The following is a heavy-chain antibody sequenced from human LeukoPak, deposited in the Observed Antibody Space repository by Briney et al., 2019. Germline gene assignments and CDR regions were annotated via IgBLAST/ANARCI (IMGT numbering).Heavy chain of an antibody. CDR3: ATGDHSFDN. Sequence: SETLSLTCSVSGASLTIYDWNCIRQPAGKGLEWIGRYASGTTTHNPSLKSQFNMSVDTSKKQVSLKLTSVTAADTAVYYCATGDHSFDNWGQGTLVTVTP. CDR1: GASLTIYD. D-gene: IGHD7-27*01. CDR2: YASGTT. J-gene: IGHJ4*02. V-gene: IGHV4-4*07.